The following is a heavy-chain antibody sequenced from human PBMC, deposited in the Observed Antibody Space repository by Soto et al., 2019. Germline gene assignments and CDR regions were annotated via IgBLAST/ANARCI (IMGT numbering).Heavy chain of an antibody. D-gene: IGHD3-22*01. V-gene: IGHV1-8*01. J-gene: IGHJ4*02. CDR2: MNPNSGNT. CDR3: ARAADYYDSSGYYEFDY. Sequence: GASVKVSCKASGYTFTSYDINWVRQATGQGLEWMGWMNPNSGNTGYEQKFQGRVTMTRNTSISTAYMELSSLRSEDTAVYYCARAADYYDSSGYYEFDYWGQGTLVTVSS. CDR1: GYTFTSYD.